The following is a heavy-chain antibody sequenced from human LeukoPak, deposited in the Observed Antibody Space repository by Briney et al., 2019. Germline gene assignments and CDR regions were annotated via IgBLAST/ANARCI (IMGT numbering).Heavy chain of an antibody. CDR1: GYTFTGYY. CDR3: ARGSVVGATSN. J-gene: IGHJ4*02. V-gene: IGHV1-2*02. CDR2: INPNSDGT. Sequence: ASVKVSCKASGYTFTGYYMHWVRQAPGQGLEWMGWINPNSDGTNYAQKFQGRVTMTRDTSISTAYMELSRLRSDDTAVYYCARGSVVGATSNWGQGTLVTVSS. D-gene: IGHD1-26*01.